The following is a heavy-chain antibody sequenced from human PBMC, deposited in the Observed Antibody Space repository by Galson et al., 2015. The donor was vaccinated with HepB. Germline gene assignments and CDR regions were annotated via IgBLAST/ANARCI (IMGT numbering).Heavy chain of an antibody. Sequence: SVKVSCKASGYTFTSYGISWVRQAPGQGLEWMGWISAYNGNTNYAQKLQGRVTMTTDTSTSTAYMELRSLRSDDTAVYYCARRPASRGYSGYDSGNWFDPWGQGTLVTVTS. CDR1: GYTFTSYG. V-gene: IGHV1-18*01. CDR3: ARRPASRGYSGYDSGNWFDP. D-gene: IGHD5-12*01. J-gene: IGHJ5*02. CDR2: ISAYNGNT.